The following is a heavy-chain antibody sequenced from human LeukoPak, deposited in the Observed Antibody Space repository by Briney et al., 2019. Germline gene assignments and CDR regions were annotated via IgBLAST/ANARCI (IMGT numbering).Heavy chain of an antibody. V-gene: IGHV4-4*07. Sequence: SETLSLTCTVSGGSISSYYWSWIRQPAGKGLEWIGRIYTSGSTNYNPSLKSRVTMSVDTSKNQFSLKLSSVTAADTAVYYCARRTAAIDYYYMDVWGKGTTVTVSS. D-gene: IGHD2-2*01. J-gene: IGHJ6*03. CDR1: GGSISSYY. CDR3: ARRTAAIDYYYMDV. CDR2: IYTSGST.